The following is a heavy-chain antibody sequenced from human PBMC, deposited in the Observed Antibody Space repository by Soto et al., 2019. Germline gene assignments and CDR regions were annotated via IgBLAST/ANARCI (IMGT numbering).Heavy chain of an antibody. J-gene: IGHJ6*02. CDR3: ARGVSSYLDGRYYYYYGMDV. Sequence: VGSLRLSCAASGFTFSSYGMHWVRQAPGKGLEWVAVIRYDGSNKYYADSVKGRFTISRDNSKNTLYLQMNSLRAEDTAVYYCARGVSSYLDGRYYYYYGMDVWGQGTTVTVSS. V-gene: IGHV3-33*01. CDR2: IRYDGSNK. D-gene: IGHD6-6*01. CDR1: GFTFSSYG.